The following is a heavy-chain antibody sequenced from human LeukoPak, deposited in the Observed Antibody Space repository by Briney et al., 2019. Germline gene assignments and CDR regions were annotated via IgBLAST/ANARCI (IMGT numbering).Heavy chain of an antibody. CDR1: GDSVSSNSAA. D-gene: IGHD3-9*01. CDR3: AREGPYDILTPSPYRMDV. J-gene: IGHJ6*02. V-gene: IGHV6-1*01. Sequence: KQAQTESLTCAISGDSVSSNSAAWNRIRQSPSRGLEWLGRTYYRSKWYNDYAVSVKSRITINPDSSENQFSLQLNSVTPEDTAVYYCAREGPYDILTPSPYRMDVCGHRDSVSVSS. CDR2: TYYRSKWYN.